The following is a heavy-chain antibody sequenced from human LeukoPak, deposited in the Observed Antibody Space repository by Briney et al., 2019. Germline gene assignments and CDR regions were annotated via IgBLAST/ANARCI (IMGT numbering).Heavy chain of an antibody. Sequence: AETLSLTCAVYGGTFSDYYWSWIRQPPGKGLEWVGEINHNGSTNYNPSLKRRVTISVDTSKNQFSLKLSSVTAAGRAVYYCARRGYCSSTSCYRPYYYYYYMDVWGKATTVTVSS. J-gene: IGHJ6*03. D-gene: IGHD2-2*02. V-gene: IGHV4-34*01. CDR3: ARRGYCSSTSCYRPYYYYYYMDV. CDR2: INHNGST. CDR1: GGTFSDYY.